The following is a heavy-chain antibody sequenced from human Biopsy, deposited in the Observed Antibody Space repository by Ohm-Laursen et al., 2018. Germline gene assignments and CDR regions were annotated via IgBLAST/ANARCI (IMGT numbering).Heavy chain of an antibody. CDR1: TGTFDSYG. V-gene: IGHV1-69*04. CDR2: IIPILRTT. CDR3: AREAIGYQLPCDD. J-gene: IGHJ4*02. D-gene: IGHD2-15*01. Sequence: SSVKVSCKTSTGTFDSYGVTWVRQAPGQGLEWMGRIIPILRTTTYAPKFQGRVTFTADKASSTAYLELSSLTSEDTAMFYCAREAIGYQLPCDDWGQGTLVTVSS.